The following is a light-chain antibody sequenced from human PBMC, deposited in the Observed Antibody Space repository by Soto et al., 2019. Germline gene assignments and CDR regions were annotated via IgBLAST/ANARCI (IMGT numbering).Light chain of an antibody. CDR3: GTWDYSLSAVV. J-gene: IGLJ2*01. CDR2: DTN. Sequence: QSVLTQPPSVSAAPGQKITISCSGSNSDVGNNFVSWYQHLPGTAPKLLIYDTNKRPSGIPDRFSGSKSGTSATLGITGLQTGDDADYFCGTWDYSLSAVVFGGGTKLTVL. CDR1: NSDVGNNF. V-gene: IGLV1-51*01.